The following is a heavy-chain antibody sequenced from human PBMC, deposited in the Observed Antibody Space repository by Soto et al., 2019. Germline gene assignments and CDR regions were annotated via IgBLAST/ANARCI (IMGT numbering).Heavy chain of an antibody. CDR1: GFTLSSYA. J-gene: IGHJ4*02. CDR3: AKSIVAVAGPIDY. CDR2: ISGSGDST. V-gene: IGHV3-23*01. D-gene: IGHD6-19*01. Sequence: GGSLRLSCAASGFTLSSYAMSCVRQAPGKGLEWVSTISGSGDSTYYADSVKGRFTISRDNSKNTLYLQMNSLRAEDTAVYYCAKSIVAVAGPIDYWGQGTLVTVSS.